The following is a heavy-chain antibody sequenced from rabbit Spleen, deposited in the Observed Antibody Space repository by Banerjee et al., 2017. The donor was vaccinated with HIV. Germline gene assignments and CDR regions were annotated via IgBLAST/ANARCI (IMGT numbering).Heavy chain of an antibody. CDR3: ARDTSSSFSSYGMDL. V-gene: IGHV1S40*01. CDR2: IYGGSSGST. CDR1: GFSFSSSYY. D-gene: IGHD1-1*01. J-gene: IGHJ6*01. Sequence: QSLEESGGDLVKPGASLTLTCTASGFSFSSSYYMCWVRQAPGKGLECIACIYGGSSGSTYYASWAKGRFTISRTWSTTVTLQTTSLTAADTATYFCARDTSSSFSSYGMDLWGPGTLVTVS.